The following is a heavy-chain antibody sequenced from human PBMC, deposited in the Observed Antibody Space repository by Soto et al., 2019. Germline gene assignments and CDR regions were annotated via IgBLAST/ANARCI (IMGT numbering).Heavy chain of an antibody. V-gene: IGHV4-61*01. D-gene: IGHD4-4*01. CDR1: GGSVSSGNYY. J-gene: IGHJ4*02. Sequence: QVQLQESGPGLVKPSETLSLTCNVSGGSVSSGNYYWSWIRQPPGKGLEWIGYFYYTGSTKYNPPLNSRFTISIDAFKNQFSLRLSSVTAADTAVYYCARSMFYSDGSNYSPFECWGQGTLVTVSS. CDR3: ARSMFYSDGSNYSPFEC. CDR2: FYYTGST.